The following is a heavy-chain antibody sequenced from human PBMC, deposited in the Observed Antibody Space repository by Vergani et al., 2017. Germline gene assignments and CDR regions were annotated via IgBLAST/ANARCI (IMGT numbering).Heavy chain of an antibody. Sequence: QVQLLQSGAEVKKPGASVKVSCKASGYTFTDYFMHWVRQAPGQGLEWMGWINPNSGGTNYAQKFQGRVTMTRDTSISTAYMELSNLRSDDTAVYYCASSPYSSGWSIDYWGQGTLVTVSS. D-gene: IGHD6-19*01. J-gene: IGHJ4*02. CDR3: ASSPYSSGWSIDY. CDR2: INPNSGGT. CDR1: GYTFTDYF. V-gene: IGHV1-2*02.